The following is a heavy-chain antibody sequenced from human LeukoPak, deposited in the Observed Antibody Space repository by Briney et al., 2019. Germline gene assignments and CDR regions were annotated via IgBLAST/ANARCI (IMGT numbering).Heavy chain of an antibody. CDR1: GFTFSSSN. V-gene: IGHV3-48*01. Sequence: GGSLRLSCAASGFTFSSSNMHWVRQAPGKGLEWVSFISGTSTAIYYADSVKGRFTISRDIARKSLYLQMNSLRAEDTAVYYCAKGDYYDLDYWGQGTLVTVSS. CDR2: ISGTSTAI. J-gene: IGHJ4*02. D-gene: IGHD3-22*01. CDR3: AKGDYYDLDY.